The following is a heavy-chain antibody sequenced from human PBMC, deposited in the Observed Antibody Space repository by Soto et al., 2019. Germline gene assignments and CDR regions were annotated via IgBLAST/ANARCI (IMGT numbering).Heavy chain of an antibody. CDR1: GGTFSSYA. D-gene: IGHD6-13*01. V-gene: IGHV1-69*13. Sequence: SVNVSCKASGGTFSSYAISWVRQAPGQGPEWMGGIIPIFGTANYAQKFQGRVTITADESTSTAYMELSSLRSEDTAVYYCARAGGIAAAGTGEDLFDPRGPGTLGPLSA. J-gene: IGHJ5*02. CDR3: ARAGGIAAAGTGEDLFDP. CDR2: IIPIFGTA.